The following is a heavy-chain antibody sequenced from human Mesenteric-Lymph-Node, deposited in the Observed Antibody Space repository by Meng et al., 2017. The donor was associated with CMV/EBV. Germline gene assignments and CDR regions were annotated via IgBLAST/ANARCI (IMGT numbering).Heavy chain of an antibody. CDR3: ARNQQQQLTWHDP. CDR1: GFSVTENY. Sequence: GESLKISCAVSGFSVTENYMSWLRQAPGKGLEWVSVIYDGGATYYTDSVKGRFIISRDNSRNTLYLQMNRLRTEDTAVYFCARNQQQQLTWHDPWGQGTLVTVSS. CDR2: IYDGGAT. J-gene: IGHJ5*02. V-gene: IGHV3-53*01. D-gene: IGHD1/OR15-1a*01.